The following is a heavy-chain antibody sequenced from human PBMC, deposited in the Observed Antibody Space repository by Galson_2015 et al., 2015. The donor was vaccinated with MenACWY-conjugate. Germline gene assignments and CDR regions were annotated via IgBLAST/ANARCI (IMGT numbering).Heavy chain of an antibody. CDR2: VSGSGEST. V-gene: IGHV3-23*01. J-gene: IGHJ4*02. CDR1: GFTFSTYA. D-gene: IGHD2-21*02. Sequence: SLRLSCAASGFTFSTYAMSWVRQGRGKGLEWVSGVSGSGESTYYADSVKGRFTISRDNSKNRLYLQMNSLRAEDTAVYYCAKDQVAAAMMGRYGYWGQGTLVTVSS. CDR3: AKDQVAAAMMGRYGY.